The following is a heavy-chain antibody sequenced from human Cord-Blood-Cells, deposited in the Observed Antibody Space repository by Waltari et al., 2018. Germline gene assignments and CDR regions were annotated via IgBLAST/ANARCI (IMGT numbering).Heavy chain of an antibody. CDR1: GGSFSSYY. J-gene: IGHJ4*02. Sequence: QVQLQQWGAGLLKPSETLSLTCAVYGGSFSSYYWSWIRQPPGKGLEWIGEINHSGSTNYNPSLKSRVTISVDTSKNQFSLKLSSVTAADTAVYYCARGLAIAAAGNRGLGYWGQGTLVTVSS. V-gene: IGHV4-34*01. D-gene: IGHD6-13*01. CDR2: INHSGST. CDR3: ARGLAIAAAGNRGLGY.